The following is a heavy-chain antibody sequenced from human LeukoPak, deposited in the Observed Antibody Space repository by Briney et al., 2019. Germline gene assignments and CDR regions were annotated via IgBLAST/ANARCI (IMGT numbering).Heavy chain of an antibody. CDR1: GFTSSSYA. V-gene: IGHV3-30-3*01. Sequence: PGGSLRLSCVASGFTSSSYAMHWVRQAPGKGLEWVAVISYDGSNKYYADSVKGRFTISRDNSKNTLYLQMNSLRAEDTAVYYCARDIVVVVAATRPGLYYYGMDVWGQGTTVTVSS. J-gene: IGHJ6*02. CDR3: ARDIVVVVAATRPGLYYYGMDV. CDR2: ISYDGSNK. D-gene: IGHD2-15*01.